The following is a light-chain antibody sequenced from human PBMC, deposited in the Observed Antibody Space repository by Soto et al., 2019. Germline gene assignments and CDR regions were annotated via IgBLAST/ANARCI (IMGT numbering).Light chain of an antibody. CDR2: EVT. Sequence: QSVLTQPPSASGSPGQSVTISCTGTSSDIGAYNYVSWYQQHPGKAPKLMIYEVTKRPSGVPDRFSGSKSDNTASLTVSGLQAEDEADYYCSSFAGDDNVGVFGGGTKLTVL. V-gene: IGLV2-8*01. CDR1: SSDIGAYNY. J-gene: IGLJ3*02. CDR3: SSFAGDDNVGV.